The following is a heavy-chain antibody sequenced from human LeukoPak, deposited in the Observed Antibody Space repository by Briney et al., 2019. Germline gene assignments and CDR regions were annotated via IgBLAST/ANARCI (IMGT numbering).Heavy chain of an antibody. CDR2: INDSGST. CDR3: ASSPSQLVPFDY. Sequence: TSETLSLTCAVYGGSFSGYYWSWVRQTPGKGLEWIGEINDSGSTHSNPSLESRVTISVDTSNNQFSLRLSSVTAADTAVYYCASSPSQLVPFDYWGQGILVTVSS. CDR1: GGSFSGYY. D-gene: IGHD6-6*01. V-gene: IGHV4-34*01. J-gene: IGHJ4*02.